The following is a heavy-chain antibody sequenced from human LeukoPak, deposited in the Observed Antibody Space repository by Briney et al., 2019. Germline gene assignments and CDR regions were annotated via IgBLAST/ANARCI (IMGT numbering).Heavy chain of an antibody. Sequence: GGSLRLSCAASGFTFTSFTMTWVRQAPGKGLERVSGISGSGTYTYYADSVKGRFTISRDSSRNTVYLQMNSLRAEDTAVYFCARRGGAVAGTGFHFDYWGQGTQVTVPS. CDR3: ARRGGAVAGTGFHFDY. D-gene: IGHD6-19*01. V-gene: IGHV3-23*01. CDR2: ISGSGTYT. CDR1: GFTFTSFT. J-gene: IGHJ4*02.